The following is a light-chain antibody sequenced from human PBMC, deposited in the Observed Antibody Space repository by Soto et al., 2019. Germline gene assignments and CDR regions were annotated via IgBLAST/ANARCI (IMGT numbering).Light chain of an antibody. J-gene: IGKJ1*01. CDR3: MEGTRWLRT. V-gene: IGKV2-30*01. Sequence: DVVLTQSPLSLPVALGQPASISCRSSQSLVFSDGNTYLNWFHQRPGQSPRRLIYKVSNRDSGVPDRFSGSGSGSDLTLKISRVEAEYVGVYYCMEGTRWLRTFGQGTKVEIK. CDR2: KVS. CDR1: QSLVFSDGNTY.